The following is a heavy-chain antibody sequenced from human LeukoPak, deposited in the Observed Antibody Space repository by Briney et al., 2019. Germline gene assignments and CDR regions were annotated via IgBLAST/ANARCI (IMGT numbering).Heavy chain of an antibody. CDR3: ARVGIEMASIDY. V-gene: IGHV4-59*01. Sequence: SETLSLTCTVSGGSISSYYWSWIRQPPGKGPEWIGYIYYSGSTNCNPSLKSRATISVDTSKNQFSLKLSSVTAADTAVYYCARVGIEMASIDYWGQGTLVTVSS. CDR2: IYYSGST. D-gene: IGHD5-24*01. CDR1: GGSISSYY. J-gene: IGHJ4*02.